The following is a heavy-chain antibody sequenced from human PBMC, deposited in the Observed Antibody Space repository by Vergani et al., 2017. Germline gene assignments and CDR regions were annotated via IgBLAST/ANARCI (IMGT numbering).Heavy chain of an antibody. CDR3: ARDRVAVAGYFDY. D-gene: IGHD6-19*01. Sequence: DVDLVESGGGFVQPGGSRRLSCAASGFSFRTFSMFWVRQPPGKGLAWVSKISPDGRTTEYADSVRGRFTISRDNANSMLYLQMNSLRDDDTAVYYCARDRVAVAGYFDYWGQGTLVTVSS. CDR2: ISPDGRTT. J-gene: IGHJ4*02. V-gene: IGHV3-74*03. CDR1: GFSFRTFS.